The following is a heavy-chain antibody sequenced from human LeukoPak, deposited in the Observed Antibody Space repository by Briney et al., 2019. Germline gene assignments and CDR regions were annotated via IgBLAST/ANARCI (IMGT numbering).Heavy chain of an antibody. V-gene: IGHV3-30*18. Sequence: GRSLRLSCAASGFTFSSYGMHWVRQAPGKGLEWVAVISYDGSNKYYADSVKGRFTISGDNSKNTLYLQMNSLRAEDTAVYYCAKVGDSSGWYRRYYFDYWGQGTLVTVSS. CDR2: ISYDGSNK. CDR3: AKVGDSSGWYRRYYFDY. CDR1: GFTFSSYG. J-gene: IGHJ4*02. D-gene: IGHD6-19*01.